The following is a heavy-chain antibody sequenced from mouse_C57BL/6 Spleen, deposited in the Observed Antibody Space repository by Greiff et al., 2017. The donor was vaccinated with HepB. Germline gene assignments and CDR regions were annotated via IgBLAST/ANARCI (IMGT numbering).Heavy chain of an antibody. V-gene: IGHV1-69*01. CDR1: GYTFTSYW. D-gene: IGHD2-3*01. CDR2: IDPSDSYT. J-gene: IGHJ4*01. CDR3: ARKGDGYYPYYRAMDY. Sequence: QVQLKQPGAELVMPGASVKLSCKASGYTFTSYWMHWVKQRPGQGLEWIGEIDPSDSYTNFNQKFKGKSTLTVDKSSSTAYMQLSSLTSEDSAVYYCARKGDGYYPYYRAMDYWGQGTSVTVSS.